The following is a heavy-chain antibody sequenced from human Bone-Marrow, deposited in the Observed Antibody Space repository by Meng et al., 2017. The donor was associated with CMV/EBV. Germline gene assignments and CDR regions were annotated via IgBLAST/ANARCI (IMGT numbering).Heavy chain of an antibody. CDR1: GGSFSGYY. CDR2: IYYSGST. J-gene: IGHJ6*02. D-gene: IGHD3-3*01. Sequence: GSLRLSCAVYGGSFSGYYWSWIRQPPGKGLEWIGYIYYSGSTNYNPSLKSRVTISVDTSKNQFSLKLSSVTAADTAVYYCAGGSRITIFGVVIMNGMDVWGQGTTVTVSS. CDR3: AGGSRITIFGVVIMNGMDV. V-gene: IGHV4-59*01.